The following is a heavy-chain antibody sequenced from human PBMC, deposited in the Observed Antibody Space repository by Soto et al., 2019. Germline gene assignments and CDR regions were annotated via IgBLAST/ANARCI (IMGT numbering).Heavy chain of an antibody. V-gene: IGHV4-34*01. D-gene: IGHD6-19*01. CDR2: INHSGST. CDR3: AILAGQWPYFDY. Sequence: PSETLSLTCAVYGGSFSGYYWSWIRQPPGKGLEWTGEINHSGSTNYNPSLKSRVTISVDTSKNQFSLKLNSVTAADTAAYYCAILAGQWPYFDYWGQGTLVTVSS. J-gene: IGHJ4*02. CDR1: GGSFSGYY.